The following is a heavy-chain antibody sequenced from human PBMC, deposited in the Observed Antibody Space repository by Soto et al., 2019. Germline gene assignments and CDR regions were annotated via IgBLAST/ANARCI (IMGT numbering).Heavy chain of an antibody. CDR1: GFTFSPYA. J-gene: IGHJ3*01. V-gene: IGHV3-23*01. CDR2: IGGSGDST. Sequence: EVQLLESGGGLVQPGGSLRLSCAASGFTFSPYAMSWVRQAPGKGLEWVSAIGGSGDSTYYADSVKGRFTISRDNSKHTLYMQMNSPRVEDTAAYYCAKASAAGSGYDVFDFWGQGTMVTVSS. CDR3: AKASAAGSGYDVFDF. D-gene: IGHD6-19*01.